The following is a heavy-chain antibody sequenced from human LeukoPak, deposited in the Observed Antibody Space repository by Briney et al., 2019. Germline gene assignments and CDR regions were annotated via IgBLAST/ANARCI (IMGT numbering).Heavy chain of an antibody. D-gene: IGHD6-19*01. Sequence: GESLKISCKGSGYSFTSYWIGWVRQMPGKGLEWMGIIYPGDSDTRYSPSFQGQVTISADKSISTAYLQWSSLKASDTAMYYCARPGSSGWYKDAFDIWGQGTMATVSS. CDR2: IYPGDSDT. J-gene: IGHJ3*02. V-gene: IGHV5-51*01. CDR3: ARPGSSGWYKDAFDI. CDR1: GYSFTSYW.